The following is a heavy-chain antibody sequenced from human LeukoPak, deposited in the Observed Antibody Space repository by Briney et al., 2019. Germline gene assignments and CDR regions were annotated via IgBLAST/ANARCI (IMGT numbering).Heavy chain of an antibody. V-gene: IGHV4-34*01. Sequence: SETLSLTCAVYGGSFSGYYWSWIRQPPGKGLEWIGEINHSGSTNYNPSLKSRVTISVDTSKNQFSLKLSSVTAADTAVYYCAKDLIPAITSDWYNWGRGTLVT. CDR2: INHSGST. D-gene: IGHD2-21*02. J-gene: IGHJ4*02. CDR3: AKDLIPAITSDWYN. CDR1: GGSFSGYY.